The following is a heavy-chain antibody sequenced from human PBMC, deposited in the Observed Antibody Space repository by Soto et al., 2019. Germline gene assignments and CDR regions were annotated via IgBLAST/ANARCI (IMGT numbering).Heavy chain of an antibody. Sequence: GTSVKLSCKASGYTFTSNYMHWVRQAPEQGLEWMGIINPSGGSTSYAQKFQGRVTMTRDTSTSTVYMELSSLRSEDTAVYYCARDGCIAAPQWYGGCGMDVWGQGTTVTVSS. V-gene: IGHV1-46*01. CDR2: INPSGGST. CDR3: ARDGCIAAPQWYGGCGMDV. J-gene: IGHJ6*02. D-gene: IGHD6-13*01. CDR1: GYTFTSNY.